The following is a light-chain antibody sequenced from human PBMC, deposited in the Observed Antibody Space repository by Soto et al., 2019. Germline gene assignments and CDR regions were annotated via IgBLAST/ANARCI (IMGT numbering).Light chain of an antibody. V-gene: IGKV3-11*01. J-gene: IGKJ4*01. CDR2: DAS. Sequence: EIVLAQSPATLSLSPGERATLSCRASQSVSSYLALYQQKPGQAPSLLIYDASNRAPGIPARFSGSGSGTDFTLTLSSLEPEDLAVYYCQQRSNWPLTFGGGTKVEIK. CDR3: QQRSNWPLT. CDR1: QSVSSY.